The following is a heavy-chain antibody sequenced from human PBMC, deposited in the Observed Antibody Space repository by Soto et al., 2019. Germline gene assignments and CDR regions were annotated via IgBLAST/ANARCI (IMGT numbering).Heavy chain of an antibody. CDR2: ISGSGGST. CDR3: AKLPIVVVPAAYDAFDI. V-gene: IGHV3-23*01. J-gene: IGHJ3*02. Sequence: GGSLRLSCAASGFTFSSYAMSWVRQAPGKGLEWVSAISGSGGSTYYADSVKGRFTISRDNSKNTLYLQMNSLRAEDTAVYYCAKLPIVVVPAAYDAFDIWGQGTMVTVSS. D-gene: IGHD2-2*01. CDR1: GFTFSSYA.